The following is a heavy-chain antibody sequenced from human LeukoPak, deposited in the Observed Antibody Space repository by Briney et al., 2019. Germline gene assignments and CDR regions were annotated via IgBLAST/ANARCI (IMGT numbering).Heavy chain of an antibody. CDR2: IYYSGST. Sequence: SETLSLTCTVSGGSISSSSYYWGWLRQPPGKGLEWIVSIYYSGSTYYNPSLKSRVTISVDTSKYQFSLKLSSVTAADTAVYYCARMTTVAPPDWFDPWGQGTLVTVSS. J-gene: IGHJ5*02. D-gene: IGHD4-23*01. CDR3: ARMTTVAPPDWFDP. V-gene: IGHV4-39*01. CDR1: GGSISSSSYY.